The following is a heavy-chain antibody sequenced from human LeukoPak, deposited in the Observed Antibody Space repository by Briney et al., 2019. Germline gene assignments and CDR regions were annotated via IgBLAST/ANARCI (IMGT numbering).Heavy chain of an antibody. CDR3: ARHREMDSYDAFDM. D-gene: IGHD5-24*01. CDR1: GGSMRNYY. CDR2: IYYSGTT. Sequence: PSETLSLTCTVSGGSMRNYYWSWIRQSPGKGLEWIGYIYYSGTTKYNPSLQSRVTISLDTSKNQFSLKLSSVTAADTAVFYCARHREMDSYDAFDMWGQGTMVTVSS. J-gene: IGHJ3*02. V-gene: IGHV4-59*08.